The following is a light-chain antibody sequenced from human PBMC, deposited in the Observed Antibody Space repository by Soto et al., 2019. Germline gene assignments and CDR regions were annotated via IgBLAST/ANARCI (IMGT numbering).Light chain of an antibody. CDR1: QSVSSSY. Sequence: EIVLTQSPGTLSLSPWERATLSCRASQSVSSSYLAWYQQKPGQAPRLLIYGASSRATGIPDRFSGSGSGTDFTLTISRLEPEDFAVYYCQQYGSSPSTFGQETRLAIK. V-gene: IGKV3-20*01. J-gene: IGKJ5*01. CDR2: GAS. CDR3: QQYGSSPST.